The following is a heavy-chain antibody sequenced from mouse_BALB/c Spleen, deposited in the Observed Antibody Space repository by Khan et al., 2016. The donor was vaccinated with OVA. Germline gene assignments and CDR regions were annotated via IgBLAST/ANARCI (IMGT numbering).Heavy chain of an antibody. Sequence: EVELVESGGGLVQPGGSRKLSCAASGFTFSRFGMHWVRQAPEKGLEWVAYISSGSSTIYYAATVKSRFTISRDNPKNTLFLQITSLRSEDTAMYYCARDAIFDYWGQGTTLTVSS. CDR3: ARDAIFDY. V-gene: IGHV5-17*02. CDR1: GFTFSRFG. J-gene: IGHJ2*01. CDR2: ISSGSSTI.